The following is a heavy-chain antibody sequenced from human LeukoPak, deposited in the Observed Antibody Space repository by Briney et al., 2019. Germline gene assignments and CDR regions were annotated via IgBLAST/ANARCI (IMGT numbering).Heavy chain of an antibody. J-gene: IGHJ4*02. CDR3: ARDNTIWSFDY. CDR2: INLRDGIR. Sequence: GASVKIYCKASGYNFVSYNMHWVRQAPGQGLEWMGIINLRDGIRTYAQKFQGRVTVTGDTSTSTFYMELNSLRFEDTAMYFCARDNTIWSFDYWGQGTLVTVSS. CDR1: GYNFVSYN. D-gene: IGHD2-8*02. V-gene: IGHV1-46*01.